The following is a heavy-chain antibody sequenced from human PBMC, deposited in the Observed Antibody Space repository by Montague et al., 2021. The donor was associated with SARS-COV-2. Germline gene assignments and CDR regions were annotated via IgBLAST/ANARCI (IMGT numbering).Heavy chain of an antibody. CDR1: GGSVSGTSYY. CDR2: IHHSGAT. CDR3: ARQGGPAGKHWFDP. V-gene: IGHV4-39*01. Sequence: SETLSLTCTVSGGSVSGTSYYWAWIRQPPGKGLVWIVNIHHSGATFYNLSLKSRVTISVDTSKNEVSLKLNSVTAADTAVYYCARQGGPAGKHWFDPWGQGTLVTVSS. D-gene: IGHD2-2*01. J-gene: IGHJ5*02.